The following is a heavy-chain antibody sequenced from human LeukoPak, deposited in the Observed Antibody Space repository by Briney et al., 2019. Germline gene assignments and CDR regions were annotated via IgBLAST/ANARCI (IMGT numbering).Heavy chain of an antibody. J-gene: IGHJ4*02. D-gene: IGHD1-1*01. CDR1: GFTFNSYA. Sequence: PGGSLRLSCTASGFTFNSYAMSWVRQAPGKGLEWVSGISGSGGSTYYADSVKGRFTISRANSRNTLFLQMNSLRAEDTAVYYCATLEYYFDYWGQGTLVTVSS. CDR2: ISGSGGST. V-gene: IGHV3-23*01. CDR3: ATLEYYFDY.